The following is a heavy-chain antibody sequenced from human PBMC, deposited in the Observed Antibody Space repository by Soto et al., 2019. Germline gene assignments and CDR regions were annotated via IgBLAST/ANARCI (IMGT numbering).Heavy chain of an antibody. CDR1: GFTFSSYG. V-gene: IGHV3-30*18. Sequence: GGSLRLSCAASGFTFSSYGMHWVRQAPGKGLEWVAVISYDGSNKYYADSVKGRFTISRDNSKNTLYLQMNSLRAEDTAVYYCGKGGYSSSWPFDYWGPGTLVNVS. J-gene: IGHJ4*02. CDR3: GKGGYSSSWPFDY. D-gene: IGHD6-13*01. CDR2: ISYDGSNK.